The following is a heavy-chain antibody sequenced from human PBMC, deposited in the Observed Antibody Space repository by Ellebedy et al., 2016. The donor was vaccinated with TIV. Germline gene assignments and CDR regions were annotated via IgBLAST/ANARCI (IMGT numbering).Heavy chain of an antibody. D-gene: IGHD3-22*01. J-gene: IGHJ4*02. V-gene: IGHV3-69-1*01. CDR2: VSDSDTI. Sequence: PGGSLRLSCAASGFTFSSYSINWVRQAPGKGLEWISSVSDSDTIYYADSVRGRFTISRDKAKKSVYLQMNSLRVEDTAVYYCARDAMIWIFDSWGQGTLVTVSS. CDR3: ARDAMIWIFDS. CDR1: GFTFSSYS.